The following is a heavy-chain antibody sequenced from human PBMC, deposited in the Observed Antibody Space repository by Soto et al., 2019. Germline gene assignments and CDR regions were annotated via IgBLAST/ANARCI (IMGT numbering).Heavy chain of an antibody. V-gene: IGHV3-23*01. CDR2: IIDSGGYT. CDR3: AKETYYYYGMDV. J-gene: IGHJ6*02. Sequence: PGGSLRLSCAASGFTFSSSTMDWVRQAQGKGLEWVSAIIDSGGYTYYADSVKGRFTISRDNSKNTLYLQMNSLRAEDTALYYCAKETYYYYGMDVWGQGTSVTVSS. CDR1: GFTFSSST.